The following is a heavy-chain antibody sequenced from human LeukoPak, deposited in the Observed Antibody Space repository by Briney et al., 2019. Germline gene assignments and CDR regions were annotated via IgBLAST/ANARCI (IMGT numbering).Heavy chain of an antibody. CDR1: GGSISSSPYY. CDR3: ASDSGGRRDAFNI. D-gene: IGHD2-8*02. CDR2: VYYSGST. V-gene: IGHV4-39*07. Sequence: SETLSLTCTVSGGSISSSPYYWGWIRQPPGKGLEWIGSVYYSGSTYYNPSLKSRVTISVDTSKNQFSLKLTSVTAADTAVYYCASDSGGRRDAFNIWGQGTMVTVSS. J-gene: IGHJ3*02.